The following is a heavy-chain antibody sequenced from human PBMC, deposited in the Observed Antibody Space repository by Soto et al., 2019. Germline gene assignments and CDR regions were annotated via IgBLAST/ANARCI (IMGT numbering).Heavy chain of an antibody. Sequence: QVQLVESGGGVVQPGRSLRLSCAASGFTFSSYGMHWVRQAPGKGLEWVAVIWYDGSNKYYADSVKGRFTISIDNSKNTLYMQMNSLRAEDTAVYYCASEYCSGGRCYYYGMDVWGQGTMVTVSS. V-gene: IGHV3-33*01. D-gene: IGHD2-15*01. CDR3: ASEYCSGGRCYYYGMDV. J-gene: IGHJ6*02. CDR2: IWYDGSNK. CDR1: GFTFSSYG.